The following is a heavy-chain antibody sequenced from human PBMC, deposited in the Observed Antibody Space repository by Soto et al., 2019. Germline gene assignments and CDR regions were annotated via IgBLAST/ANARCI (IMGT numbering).Heavy chain of an antibody. CDR1: GGSISRYY. D-gene: IGHD2-8*01. CDR2: AYYSGDT. Sequence: SETLSLTCSVSGGSISRYYWSWIRQPPGKGLEWIGYAYYSGDTGYNPSLQSRVTMAVDTSKNQVSLKLTSVTAADTAVYYCARDRSTYGGGGTGEVKENWFDPWGQGALVTVSA. V-gene: IGHV4-59*01. J-gene: IGHJ5*02. CDR3: ARDRSTYGGGGTGEVKENWFDP.